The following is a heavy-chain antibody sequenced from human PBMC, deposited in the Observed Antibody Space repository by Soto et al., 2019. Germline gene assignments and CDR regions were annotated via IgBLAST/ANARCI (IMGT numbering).Heavy chain of an antibody. CDR2: IYYSGST. CDR1: GDSISSSRYY. CDR3: ASSIGSSSNDY. V-gene: IGHV4-30-4*01. J-gene: IGHJ4*02. Sequence: NPSETLSLTCTVSGDSISSSRYYWSWIRQPPGKGLEWIGYIYYSGSTYYNPSLKSRVTISVDTSKNQFSLKLSSVTAADTAVYYCASSIGSSSNDYWGQGALVTAPQ. D-gene: IGHD6-6*01.